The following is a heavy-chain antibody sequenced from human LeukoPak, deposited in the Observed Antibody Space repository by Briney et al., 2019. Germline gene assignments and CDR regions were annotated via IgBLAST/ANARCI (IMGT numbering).Heavy chain of an antibody. V-gene: IGHV1-46*01. CDR1: GYTFTSYA. Sequence: ASVKVSCKASGYTFTSYAMNWVRQAPGQGLEWMGIINPSGGSTSYAQKFQGRVTMTRDTSTSTVYMELSSLRSEDTAVYYCARAGIYGGLFDYWGQGTLVTVSS. D-gene: IGHD4-23*01. CDR2: INPSGGST. CDR3: ARAGIYGGLFDY. J-gene: IGHJ4*02.